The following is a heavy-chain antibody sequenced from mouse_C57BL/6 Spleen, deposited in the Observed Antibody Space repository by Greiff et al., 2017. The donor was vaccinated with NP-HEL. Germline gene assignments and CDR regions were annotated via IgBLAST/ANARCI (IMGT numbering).Heavy chain of an antibody. V-gene: IGHV1-54*01. D-gene: IGHD3-2*02. J-gene: IGHJ3*01. CDR2: INPGSGGT. CDR1: GYAFTNYL. CDR3: AREGTAQATSWFAY. Sequence: VQLVESGAELVRPGTSVKVSCKASGYAFTNYLIEWVKQRPGQGLEWIGVINPGSGGTNYNEKFKGKATLTADKSSSTAYMQLSSLTSEDSAVYFCAREGTAQATSWFAYWGQGTLVTVSA.